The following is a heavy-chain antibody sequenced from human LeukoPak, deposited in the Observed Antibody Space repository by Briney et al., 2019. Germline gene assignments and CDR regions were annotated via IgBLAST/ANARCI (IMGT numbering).Heavy chain of an antibody. CDR1: GFIVSSNY. D-gene: IGHD3-9*01. J-gene: IGHJ4*02. V-gene: IGHV3-53*01. Sequence: GGSLRLSCAASGFIVSSNYMSWVRQAPGKGLEWVSVIYSGGSTYYADSVKGRFTISRDNSKNTLYLQMNSLRAEDTAVYYCARSRSGVWLLGYWGQGTLVTVSS. CDR2: IYSGGST. CDR3: ARSRSGVWLLGY.